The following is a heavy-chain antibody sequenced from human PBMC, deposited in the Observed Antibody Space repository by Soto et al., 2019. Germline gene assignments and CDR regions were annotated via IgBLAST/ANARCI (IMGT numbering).Heavy chain of an antibody. J-gene: IGHJ6*02. D-gene: IGHD3-9*01. CDR1: GGSISSYY. Sequence: SETLSLTCTVSGGSISSYYWSWIRQPPGKGLEWIGYIYYSGSTNYNPSLKSRVTISVDTSKNQFSLKLSSVTAADTAVYYCARDLGFYDILTGYAPSGMDVWGQGTTVTVSS. V-gene: IGHV4-59*01. CDR3: ARDLGFYDILTGYAPSGMDV. CDR2: IYYSGST.